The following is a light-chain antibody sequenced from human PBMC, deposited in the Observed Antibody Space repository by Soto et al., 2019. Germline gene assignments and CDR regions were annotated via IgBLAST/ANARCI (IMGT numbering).Light chain of an antibody. J-gene: IGLJ2*01. CDR2: DDN. CDR3: QVWDGSSDHVV. CDR1: NIGSKS. V-gene: IGLV3-21*02. Sequence: SSELTQPPSESVAPGQTARITCGGNNIGSKSVHWYQRRPGQAPVLVVYDDNDRPSRIPERFSGSTSANTATLTIRRVEVGDEADYYCQVWDGSSDHVVFGGGTKLTVL.